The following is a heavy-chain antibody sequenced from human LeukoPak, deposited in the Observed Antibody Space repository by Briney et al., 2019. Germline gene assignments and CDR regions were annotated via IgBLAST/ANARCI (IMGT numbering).Heavy chain of an antibody. CDR2: IIPILGIA. CDR3: ARDLRVCSGGSCYSGY. D-gene: IGHD2-15*01. V-gene: IGHV1-69*04. J-gene: IGHJ4*02. Sequence: VASVKVSCKASGGTFSSYAISWVRQAPGQGLEWMGRIIPILGIANYAQKLQGRVTMTTDTSTSTAYMELRSLRSDDTAVYYCARDLRVCSGGSCYSGYWGQGTLVTVSS. CDR1: GGTFSSYA.